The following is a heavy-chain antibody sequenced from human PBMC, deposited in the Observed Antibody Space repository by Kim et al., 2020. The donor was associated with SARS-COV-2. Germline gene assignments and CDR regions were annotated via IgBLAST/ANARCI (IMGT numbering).Heavy chain of an antibody. Sequence: KSYSPSLKSRLTITKEPSKNQVVLTMTNMDPVDTATYYCAHRLTLTSYDYWGQGTLVTVSS. CDR3: AHRLTLTSYDY. D-gene: IGHD2-21*02. V-gene: IGHV2-5*01. J-gene: IGHJ4*02. CDR2: K.